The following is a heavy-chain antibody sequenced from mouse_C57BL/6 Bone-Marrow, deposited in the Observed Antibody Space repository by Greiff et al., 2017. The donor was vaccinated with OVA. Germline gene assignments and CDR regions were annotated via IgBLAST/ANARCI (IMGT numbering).Heavy chain of an antibody. CDR2: IDPENGDT. Sequence: VQLQQSGAELVRPGASVKLSCTASGFNIKDDYMHWVKQRPEQGLEWIGWIDPENGDTEYASKFQGKATITADTASNTAYLQRSSRTAEDTAVYYCTTGCNWYFDVWGTGTTVTVSS. CDR3: TTGCNWYFDV. CDR1: GFNIKDDY. V-gene: IGHV14-4*01. J-gene: IGHJ1*03.